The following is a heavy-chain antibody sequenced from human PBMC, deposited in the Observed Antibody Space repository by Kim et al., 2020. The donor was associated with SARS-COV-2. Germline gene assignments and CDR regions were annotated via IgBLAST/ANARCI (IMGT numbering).Heavy chain of an antibody. V-gene: IGHV3-23*01. D-gene: IGHD4-17*01. CDR3: AKGVTNSGFDY. Sequence: GGSLRLSCVASGFTFSTSPMGWVRHAPGEGLEWVSRISWDGTMTDYADSVKGRVTMSRDKSKNTVYLHMNSLRVEDTAVYYCAKGVTNSGFDYWGQGAQVTVSS. CDR2: ISWDGTMT. CDR1: GFTFSTSP. J-gene: IGHJ4*02.